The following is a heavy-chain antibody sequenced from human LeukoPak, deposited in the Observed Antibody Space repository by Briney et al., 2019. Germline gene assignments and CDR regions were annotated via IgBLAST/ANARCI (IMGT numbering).Heavy chain of an antibody. CDR2: IRYDGSNK. Sequence: RPGGSLRLSCAASGFIFSSYGMHWVRQPPGKGLEWVAFIRYDGSNKYYADSVKGRFTISRDNSKNTLYLQMNSLRADDTAVYYRANGNYYDSSGLDYWGQGTLVTVSS. CDR1: GFIFSSYG. CDR3: ANGNYYDSSGLDY. V-gene: IGHV3-30*02. J-gene: IGHJ4*02. D-gene: IGHD3-22*01.